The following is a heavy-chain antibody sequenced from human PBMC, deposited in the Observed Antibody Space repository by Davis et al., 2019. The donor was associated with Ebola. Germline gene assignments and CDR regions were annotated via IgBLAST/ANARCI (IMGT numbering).Heavy chain of an antibody. J-gene: IGHJ4*02. V-gene: IGHV1-69*02. D-gene: IGHD3-10*01. CDR1: GGTFSTYT. CDR2: IIPMLGIP. Sequence: AASVKVSCKASGGTFSTYTISWVRQAPGQGLEWMGRIIPMLGIPNYAQKFQGRVTITADKSTSTAYMELSSRRSEDTAVYYCANGFGELDYWGQGTLVTVSS. CDR3: ANGFGELDY.